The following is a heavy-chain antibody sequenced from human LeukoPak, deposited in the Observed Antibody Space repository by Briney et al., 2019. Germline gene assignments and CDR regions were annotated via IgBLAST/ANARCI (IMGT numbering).Heavy chain of an antibody. CDR2: MYYSGST. D-gene: IGHD2-21*02. CDR1: GGSINTYY. CDR3: ARLVVVTSRPWSAWYFDL. Sequence: PSETLSLTCTVSGGSINTYYWSWIRQPPGKGLEWIGYMYYSGSTNYNPSLKSRVTISVDTSKKQFSLKLSSVTAADTAVYYCARLVVVTSRPWSAWYFDLWGRGTLVTVSS. V-gene: IGHV4-59*08. J-gene: IGHJ2*01.